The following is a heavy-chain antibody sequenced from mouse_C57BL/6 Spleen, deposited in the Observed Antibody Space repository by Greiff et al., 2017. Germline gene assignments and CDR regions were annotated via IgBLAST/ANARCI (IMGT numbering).Heavy chain of an antibody. CDR2: ISGGGSYT. CDR1: GFTFTSYA. CDR3: GRSSRDAIDY. J-gene: IGHJ4*01. D-gene: IGHD1-1*01. V-gene: IGHV5-4*03. Sequence: EVKLVESGGGLVKPGGSLKLSCAASGFTFTSYAMSWVRQTPEKRLEWVATISGGGSYTYYPDNVKGRVNISRNNAKNNIYLQMSHLKSEDTAMYYCGRSSRDAIDYWGQGTSVTVSS.